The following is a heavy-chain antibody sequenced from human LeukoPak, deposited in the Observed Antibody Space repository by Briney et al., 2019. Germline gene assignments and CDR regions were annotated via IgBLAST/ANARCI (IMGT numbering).Heavy chain of an antibody. J-gene: IGHJ4*02. Sequence: PSETLSLTCTVSGGSISSSSYYWGWIRQPPGKGLEWIGYIYHSGSTYYNPSLKSRVTISVDRSKNQFSLKLSSVTAADTAVYYCARAGYGSGSYGYWGQGTLVTVSS. CDR2: IYHSGST. D-gene: IGHD3-10*01. V-gene: IGHV4-30-2*01. CDR1: GGSISSSSYY. CDR3: ARAGYGSGSYGY.